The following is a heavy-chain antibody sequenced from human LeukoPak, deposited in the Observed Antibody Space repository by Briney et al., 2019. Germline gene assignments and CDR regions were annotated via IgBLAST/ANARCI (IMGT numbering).Heavy chain of an antibody. J-gene: IGHJ3*02. CDR2: IYTSGST. CDR1: GGSISGDY. D-gene: IGHD6-13*01. Sequence: PSETLSLTCIVSGGSISGDYWSWIRQPAGKGLEWIGRIYTSGSTNSNPSLKGRVTMSLDTSKNQFSLKLSSVTAADTAVYYCAREGIAAAEGTFDIWGQGTMVTVSS. CDR3: AREGIAAAEGTFDI. V-gene: IGHV4-4*07.